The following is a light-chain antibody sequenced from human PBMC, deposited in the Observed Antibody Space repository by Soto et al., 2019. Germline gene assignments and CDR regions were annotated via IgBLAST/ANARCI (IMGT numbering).Light chain of an antibody. Sequence: DIQMTQSPSSLSASVGDRVTITCQASQDINNYLNWYQQKPGKAPKPLIYETSNLETGVPSRFGGSGSGTDFTFTISSLQPEDIATYYCQHYANFPLTFGGGTRWIS. CDR3: QHYANFPLT. J-gene: IGKJ4*01. V-gene: IGKV1-33*01. CDR2: ETS. CDR1: QDINNY.